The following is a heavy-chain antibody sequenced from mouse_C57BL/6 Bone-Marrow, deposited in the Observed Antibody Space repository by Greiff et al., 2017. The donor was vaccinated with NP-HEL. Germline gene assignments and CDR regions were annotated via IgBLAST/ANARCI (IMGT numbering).Heavy chain of an antibody. Sequence: VKLQESGAELVKPGASVKLSCKASGYTFTEYTIHWVKQRSGQGLEWIGWFYPGSGSIKYNEKFKDKATLTADKSSSTVYMELSRLTSEDSAVYFCARHEDGYSKRLFLDYWGQGTTLTVSS. V-gene: IGHV1-62-2*01. CDR2: FYPGSGSI. D-gene: IGHD2-5*01. CDR3: ARHEDGYSKRLFLDY. J-gene: IGHJ2*01. CDR1: GYTFTEYT.